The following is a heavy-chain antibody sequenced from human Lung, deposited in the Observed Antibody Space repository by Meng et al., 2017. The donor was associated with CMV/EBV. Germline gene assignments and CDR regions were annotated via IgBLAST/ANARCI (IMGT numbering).Heavy chain of an antibody. V-gene: IGHV1-2*06. CDR3: ARSRAYCGSDCQPPDY. CDR2: IDSNSGGT. Sequence: ASXXVSXKASGDRFTGYYIHWLRQAPGQGLEWMGRIDSNSGGTKYPQKFQGRVSMTRDTSISTAYMELNRLTSDDTALYYCARSRAYCGSDCQPPDYGGQGTXVTVSS. CDR1: GDRFTGYY. J-gene: IGHJ4*02. D-gene: IGHD2-21*01.